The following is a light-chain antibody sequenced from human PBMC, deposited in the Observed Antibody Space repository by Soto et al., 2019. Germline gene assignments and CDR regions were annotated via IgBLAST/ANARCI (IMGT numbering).Light chain of an antibody. CDR2: DSS. Sequence: EIVMTQSPATLSLSPRERATLSCRASQSVGTYLAWYQQKPGQAPRLLIYDSSKRATDIPARFSGSGSGTDFTLTISSLEPEDFAVYYCQQRSIWPPAFGGGTKVEIK. CDR3: QQRSIWPPA. J-gene: IGKJ4*01. V-gene: IGKV3-11*01. CDR1: QSVGTY.